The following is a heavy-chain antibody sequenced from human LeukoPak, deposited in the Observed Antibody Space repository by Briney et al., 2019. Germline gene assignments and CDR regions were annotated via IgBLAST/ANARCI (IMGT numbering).Heavy chain of an antibody. D-gene: IGHD6-19*01. CDR3: AKERSITMAGTVDYFDY. V-gene: IGHV3-23*01. Sequence: PGGSLRLSCAASGFTFNSYAMSWVRQAPGKGLEWVSSIGGSGGNTYYADSVKGRLHISRDNSKNTLYLQMNSLRAADTAVYYCAKERSITMAGTVDYFDYWGQGTLVTVSS. J-gene: IGHJ4*02. CDR1: GFTFNSYA. CDR2: IGGSGGNT.